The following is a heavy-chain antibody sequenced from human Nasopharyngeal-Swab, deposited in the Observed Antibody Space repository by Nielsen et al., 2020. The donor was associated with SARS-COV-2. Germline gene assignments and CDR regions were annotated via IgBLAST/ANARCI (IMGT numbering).Heavy chain of an antibody. CDR3: ARSGSYYLFDY. V-gene: IGHV4-4*02. D-gene: IGHD1-26*01. J-gene: IGHJ4*02. CDR1: GGSISSNNW. CDR2: IYHSGST. Sequence: SETLSLTCAVSGGSISSNNWWSWVRQPPGKGLEWIGEIYHSGSTNYNPSLKSRVTISVDTSKNQFSLKLSSVTAADTAVYYCARSGSYYLFDYWGQGTLVTVSS.